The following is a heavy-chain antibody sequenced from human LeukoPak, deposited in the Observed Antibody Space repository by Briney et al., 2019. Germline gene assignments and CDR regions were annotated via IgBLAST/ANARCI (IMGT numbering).Heavy chain of an antibody. Sequence: ASVKVSCKATGFTFTNYDINWVRQATGQGLEWMGWMNPINGNTGYAQKFQGRVTMTRDTSTSTVYMELSSLRSEDTAVYYCARASVVVPAAMGDYWGQGTLVTVSS. CDR1: GFTFTNYD. D-gene: IGHD2-2*01. V-gene: IGHV1-8*01. J-gene: IGHJ4*02. CDR3: ARASVVVPAAMGDY. CDR2: MNPINGNT.